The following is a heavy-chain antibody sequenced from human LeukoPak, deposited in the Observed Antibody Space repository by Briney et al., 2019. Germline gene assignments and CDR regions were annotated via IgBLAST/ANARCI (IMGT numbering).Heavy chain of an antibody. CDR3: ARAADYDSSGYPYYFDY. V-gene: IGHV4-30-2*01. J-gene: IGHJ4*02. CDR2: IYHSGST. CDR1: GGSISSGGYS. D-gene: IGHD3-22*01. Sequence: SETLSLTCAVSGGSISSGGYSWSWIRQPPGKGLEWIGYIYHSGSTYYNPSLKSRVTISVDRSKNQFSLKLSSVTAADTAVYYCARAADYDSSGYPYYFDYWGQGTLVTVSS.